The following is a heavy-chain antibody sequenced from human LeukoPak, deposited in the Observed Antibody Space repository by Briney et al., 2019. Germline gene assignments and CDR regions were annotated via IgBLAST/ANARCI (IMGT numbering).Heavy chain of an antibody. CDR2: IDPSDSYT. Sequence: PGESLKISCKGSGYSFTSYWISWVRQMPGKGLEWMGRIDPSDSYTNYSPSFQGHVTISADKSISTAYLQWSSLKASDTAMYYCARLFYCSGGSCYPNWFDPWGQGTLVTVSS. CDR1: GYSFTSYW. D-gene: IGHD2-15*01. CDR3: ARLFYCSGGSCYPNWFDP. J-gene: IGHJ5*02. V-gene: IGHV5-10-1*01.